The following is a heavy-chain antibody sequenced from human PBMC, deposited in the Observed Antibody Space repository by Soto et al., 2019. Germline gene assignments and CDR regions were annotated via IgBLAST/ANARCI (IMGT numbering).Heavy chain of an antibody. D-gene: IGHD6-13*01. CDR1: GFTFSSYG. J-gene: IGHJ4*02. CDR3: ARDSPGYSSSCNDPEFVY. V-gene: IGHV3-33*01. Sequence: QVQLVESGGGVVQPGRSMRLSCAASGFTFSSYGMPWVRQAPGKGLEVLAVIWYDGSNKYYADSVKGRFTISRDNSKNALYLQMSSLRAEDTAVYYCARDSPGYSSSCNDPEFVYWGQGTMVTVSS. CDR2: IWYDGSNK.